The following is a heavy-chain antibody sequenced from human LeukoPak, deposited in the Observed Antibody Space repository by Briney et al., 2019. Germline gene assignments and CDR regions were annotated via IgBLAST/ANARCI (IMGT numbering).Heavy chain of an antibody. D-gene: IGHD5-12*01. CDR3: AKDRGSSDYGISVRGRNCFDP. CDR1: GFTFSSYG. J-gene: IGHJ5*02. Sequence: GGSLRLSCAASGFTFSSYGMHWVRQAPGKGLEWVAFIRYDGSNRYYADSVKGRFTISRDSSKSTLYVQMNSLRAEDTAVYYCAKDRGSSDYGISVRGRNCFDPWGQGTLVTVSS. V-gene: IGHV3-30*02. CDR2: IRYDGSNR.